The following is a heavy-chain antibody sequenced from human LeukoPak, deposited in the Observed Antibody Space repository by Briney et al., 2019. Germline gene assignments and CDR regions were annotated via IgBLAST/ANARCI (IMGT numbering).Heavy chain of an antibody. V-gene: IGHV5-51*01. CDR2: IYPGDSDT. J-gene: IGHJ6*03. D-gene: IGHD6-13*01. CDR3: ARQYSSSWYDATNYYYYMDV. Sequence: GESLKISCKGSGYSFTSYWIGWVRQMPGKGLEWMGIIYPGDSDTRYSPSFQGQVTISADKSISTAYLQWSSLKASDTAMYYCARQYSSSWYDATNYYYYMDVWGKGTTVTVSS. CDR1: GYSFTSYW.